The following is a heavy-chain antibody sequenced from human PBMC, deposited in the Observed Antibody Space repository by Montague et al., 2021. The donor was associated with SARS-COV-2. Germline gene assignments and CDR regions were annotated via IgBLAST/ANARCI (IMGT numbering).Heavy chain of an antibody. CDR3: ARSGQPAGNYAPLGYYGLDV. D-gene: IGHD1-26*01. V-gene: IGHV2-70*11. CDR1: GFSLTTSAMY. Sequence: VKPTQTLTLTCAFSGFSLTTSAMYVSWIRQPPGKAPEWLARIDWDDDKHYNASLKTRLTISKDTSKNHVVLTMTNMDPVDTGTYYCARSGQPAGNYAPLGYYGLDVWGRGTTVIVSS. J-gene: IGHJ6*02. CDR2: IDWDDDK.